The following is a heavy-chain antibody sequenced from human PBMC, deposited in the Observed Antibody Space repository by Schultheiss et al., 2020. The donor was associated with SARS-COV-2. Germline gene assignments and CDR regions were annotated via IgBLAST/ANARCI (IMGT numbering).Heavy chain of an antibody. Sequence: SQTLSLTCTVSGGSISSGGYYWSWIRQHPGKGLEWIGYIYYSGSINYNPSLKSRVTISVDTSKNQFSLKLSSVTAADTAVYYCATTGVWWLPTDYFDYWGQGTLVTVSS. CDR2: IYYSGSI. J-gene: IGHJ4*02. CDR1: GGSISSGGYY. D-gene: IGHD5-12*01. CDR3: ATTGVWWLPTDYFDY. V-gene: IGHV4-61*08.